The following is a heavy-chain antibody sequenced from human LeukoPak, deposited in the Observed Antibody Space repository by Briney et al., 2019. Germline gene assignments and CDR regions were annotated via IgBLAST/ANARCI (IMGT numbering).Heavy chain of an antibody. Sequence: PGGSLRLSCAASGFTFSSYAMSWVRQAPGKGLEWVAVISYDGSNKYYADSVKGRFTISRDNSKNTLYLQMNSLRAEDTAVYYCARGEKAAAGRDVLDYWGQGTLVTVSS. CDR3: ARGEKAAAGRDVLDY. D-gene: IGHD6-13*01. V-gene: IGHV3-30-3*01. J-gene: IGHJ4*02. CDR1: GFTFSSYA. CDR2: ISYDGSNK.